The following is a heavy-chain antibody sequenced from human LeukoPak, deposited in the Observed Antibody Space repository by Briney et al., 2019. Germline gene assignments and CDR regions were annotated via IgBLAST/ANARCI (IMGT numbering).Heavy chain of an antibody. V-gene: IGHV4-34*01. J-gene: IGHJ4*02. Sequence: SETLSLTCAVYGGSFSGYYWSWIRQPPGKGLEWIGEINHSGSTNYNPSLKSRVTILVDTSKNQFSLKLSSVTAADTAVYYCARGRGGSGIKIWGQGTLVTVSS. CDR2: INHSGST. CDR3: ARGRGGSGIKI. D-gene: IGHD3-10*01. CDR1: GGSFSGYY.